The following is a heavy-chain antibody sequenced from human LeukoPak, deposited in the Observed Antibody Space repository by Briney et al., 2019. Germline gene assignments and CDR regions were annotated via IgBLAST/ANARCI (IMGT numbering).Heavy chain of an antibody. CDR2: IYHSGST. Sequence: SETLSLTCTVSGGSFSSGGYYWSWIRQPPGKGLEWIGYIYHSGSTYYNPSLKSRVTISVDRSKNQFSLKLSSVTAADTAVYYCAPPPSNYYYGSGSPFDYWGQGTLVTVSS. J-gene: IGHJ4*02. CDR1: GGSFSSGGYY. V-gene: IGHV4-30-2*01. CDR3: APPPSNYYYGSGSPFDY. D-gene: IGHD3-10*01.